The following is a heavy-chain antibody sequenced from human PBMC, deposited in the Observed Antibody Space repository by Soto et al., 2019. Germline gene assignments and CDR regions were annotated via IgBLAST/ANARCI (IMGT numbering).Heavy chain of an antibody. V-gene: IGHV3-74*01. CDR3: AREGVITDSSYYYMDV. Sequence: GGSLRLSCAASGFSFRSYWMHWVRRAPGKGLVWVSRINSVGSTTSYADSVQGRFTISRDNAKNTLYLQMNSLRAEDTAVYYCAREGVITDSSYYYMDVWGKGTTVTVSS. D-gene: IGHD3-10*01. J-gene: IGHJ6*03. CDR2: INSVGSTT. CDR1: GFSFRSYW.